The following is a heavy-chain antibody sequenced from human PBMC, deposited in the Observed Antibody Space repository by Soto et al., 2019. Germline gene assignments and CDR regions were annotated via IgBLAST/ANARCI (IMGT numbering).Heavy chain of an antibody. CDR3: GRGSITLVRGVLRN. CDR2: INHSGST. Sequence: QVQLQQWGAGLLKPSETLSLTCAVYGGSFSGYYWSWIRQPPGKGLEWIGEINHSGSTNYNPSLKSRVTISVDRSKNQFSLKRSAVTAADTAVYYCGRGSITLVRGVLRNWGQGTLVTVSS. V-gene: IGHV4-34*01. J-gene: IGHJ4*02. CDR1: GGSFSGYY. D-gene: IGHD3-10*01.